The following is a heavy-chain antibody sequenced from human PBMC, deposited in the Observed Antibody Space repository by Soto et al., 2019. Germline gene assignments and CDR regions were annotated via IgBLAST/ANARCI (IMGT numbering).Heavy chain of an antibody. CDR3: AKDREVYSSGWNYFDY. Sequence: QVQLVESGGGVVQPGRSLRLSCAASGFTFSSYGMHWVRQAPGKGLEWVAVISYDGSNKYYADSVKGRFTISRDNSKNTLYLQMNSLRAEDTAVYYCAKDREVYSSGWNYFDYWGQGTLVTVSS. V-gene: IGHV3-30*18. D-gene: IGHD6-19*01. CDR2: ISYDGSNK. J-gene: IGHJ4*02. CDR1: GFTFSSYG.